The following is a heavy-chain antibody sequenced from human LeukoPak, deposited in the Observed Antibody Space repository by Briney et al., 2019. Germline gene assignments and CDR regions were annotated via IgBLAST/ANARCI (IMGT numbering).Heavy chain of an antibody. J-gene: IGHJ4*02. CDR2: IIPIFGTA. CDR3: ARVRDGYNPWNFDY. CDR1: GGTFSSYA. V-gene: IGHV1-69*05. Sequence: GSSVKVSCKASGGTFSSYAISWVRQAPGQGLEWMGRIIPIFGTANYAQKFQGRVTITTDESTSTAYMELSSLRSEDTAVYYCARVRDGYNPWNFDYWGQGTLVTVSS. D-gene: IGHD5-24*01.